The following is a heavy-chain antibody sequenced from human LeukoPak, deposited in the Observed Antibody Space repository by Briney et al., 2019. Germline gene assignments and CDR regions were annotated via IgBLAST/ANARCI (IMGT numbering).Heavy chain of an antibody. D-gene: IGHD3-10*01. CDR1: GFTFGDYA. J-gene: IGHJ3*02. V-gene: IGHV3-49*04. Sequence: PGGSLRLSCTASGFTFGDYAMSWVRQAPGKGLEWVGFIRSKAFGGTTEYAASVKGRFIISRDDSKSIAYLQMNSLKTEDTAVYYCTSIRPVVRGVLMIAFDIWGQGTMVTVSS. CDR3: TSIRPVVRGVLMIAFDI. CDR2: IRSKAFGGTT.